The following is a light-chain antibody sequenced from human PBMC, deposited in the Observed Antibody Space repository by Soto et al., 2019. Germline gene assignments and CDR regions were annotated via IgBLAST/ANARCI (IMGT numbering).Light chain of an antibody. CDR3: SSYTTGGYYV. J-gene: IGLJ1*01. Sequence: QSALTQPPSVSASPGLSIAISCTGTSSDVGGYNSVSWYQQHPGKAPKLMIYDVSNRPSGVSDRFSGSKSGNTASLTISGVQADDDGDDYCSSYTTGGYYVFGTGTKLTVL. V-gene: IGLV2-14*01. CDR2: DVS. CDR1: SSDVGGYNS.